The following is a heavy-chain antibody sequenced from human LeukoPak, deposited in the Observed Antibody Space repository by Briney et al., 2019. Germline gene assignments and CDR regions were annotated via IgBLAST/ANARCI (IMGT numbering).Heavy chain of an antibody. J-gene: IGHJ5*02. D-gene: IGHD3-10*01. V-gene: IGHV4-30-4*08. CDR1: GGSISSGDYY. CDR2: ISYSGST. Sequence: SETLSLTCTVSGGSISSGDYYWSWIRQPPGKGLEWIGYISYSGSTYYNPSLKSRVTISLDTSKNQFSPKLSSVTAADTAVYYCARAVDYYGSGSYYKRWFDPWGQGTLVTVSS. CDR3: ARAVDYYGSGSYYKRWFDP.